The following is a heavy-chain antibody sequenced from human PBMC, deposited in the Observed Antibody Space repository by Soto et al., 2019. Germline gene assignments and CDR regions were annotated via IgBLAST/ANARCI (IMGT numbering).Heavy chain of an antibody. CDR2: VYYSGAT. Sequence: SETLSLTCNVSGDSMTSPPYYWGWIRQPPGKGLEWIGTVYYSGATYYNPSLRGRLTVSADTSKNYFSLRLTSVTAADTAVYYWARHDDWFDPWGQGILVTVSS. V-gene: IGHV4-39*01. CDR1: GDSMTSPPYY. J-gene: IGHJ5*02. CDR3: ARHDDWFDP.